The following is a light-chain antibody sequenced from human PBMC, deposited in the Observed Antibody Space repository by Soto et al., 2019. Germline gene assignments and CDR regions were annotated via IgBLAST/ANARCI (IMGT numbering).Light chain of an antibody. V-gene: IGKV1-9*01. CDR2: AAS. CDR1: QGVTTY. Sequence: DIQLTQSPSFLSASVGDSVTITCRASQGVTTYLAWYQRNPGKAPKLLIYAASTLQSGVPSRFSGSGSETEFTLTISSLQPEDFATYYCQQLNTYPYTFGQGTKLEIK. CDR3: QQLNTYPYT. J-gene: IGKJ2*01.